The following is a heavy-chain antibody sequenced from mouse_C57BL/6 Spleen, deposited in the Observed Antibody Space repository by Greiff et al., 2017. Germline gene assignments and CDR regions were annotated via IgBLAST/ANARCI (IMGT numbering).Heavy chain of an antibody. CDR1: GYTFTSYW. V-gene: IGHV1-69*01. Sequence: QVQLQQPGAELVMPGASVKLSCKASGYTFTSYWMHWVKQRPGQGLEWIGGIDPSDSYTNYNQKFKGKYTLTVDKSSSTAYMQLSSLTSEDSAVYYCAAGYNFDYWGQGTTLTVSS. D-gene: IGHD3-2*02. CDR3: AAGYNFDY. J-gene: IGHJ2*01. CDR2: IDPSDSYT.